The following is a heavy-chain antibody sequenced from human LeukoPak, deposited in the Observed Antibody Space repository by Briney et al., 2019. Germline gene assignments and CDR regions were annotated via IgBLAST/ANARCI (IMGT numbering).Heavy chain of an antibody. CDR1: GGTFSSYA. CDR3: ARGGGVVVPARGYYFDY. V-gene: IGHV1-69*13. Sequence: SVKVSCKASGGTFSSYAISWVRQAPGQGLGWMGGIIPIFGTANYAQKFQGRVTITADESTSTAYMELSSLRSEDTAVYYCARGGGVVVPARGYYFDYWGQGTLVTVSS. J-gene: IGHJ4*02. D-gene: IGHD2-2*01. CDR2: IIPIFGTA.